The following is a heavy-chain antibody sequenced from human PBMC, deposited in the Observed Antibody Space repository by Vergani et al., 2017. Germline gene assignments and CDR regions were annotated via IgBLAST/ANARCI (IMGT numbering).Heavy chain of an antibody. J-gene: IGHJ4*02. D-gene: IGHD4-11*01. CDR2: IYYSGST. CDR3: ARQASTVTTHLYFDY. V-gene: IGHV4-39*01. Sequence: QLQLQESGPGLVKPSETLSLTCTVSGGSISSSSYYWGWIRQPPGKGLEWIGSIYYSGSTYYNPSLKSRVTISVDTSKNQFSLTLSSVTAADTAVYYCARQASTVTTHLYFDYWGQGTLVTVSS. CDR1: GGSISSSSYY.